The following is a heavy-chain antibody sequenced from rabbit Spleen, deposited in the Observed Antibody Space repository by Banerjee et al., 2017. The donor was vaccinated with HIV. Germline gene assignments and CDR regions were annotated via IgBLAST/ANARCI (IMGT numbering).Heavy chain of an antibody. V-gene: IGHV1S45*01. CDR2: IYTGSSGRT. CDR1: GFSFSSSYW. CDR3: ARGGDAAGDGYPL. D-gene: IGHD6-1*01. J-gene: IGHJ4*01. Sequence: QEQLEESGGDLVKPEGSLTLTCTASGFSFSSSYWICWVRQAPGKGLEWIACIYTGSSGRTYYATWVNGRFTISKTSSTTVTLQMTSLTAADTATYFCARGGDAAGDGYPLWGPGTLVTVS.